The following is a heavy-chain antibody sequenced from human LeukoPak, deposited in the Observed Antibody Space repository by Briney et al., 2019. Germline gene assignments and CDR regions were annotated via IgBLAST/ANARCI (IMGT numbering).Heavy chain of an antibody. V-gene: IGHV1-8*01. CDR1: GYTFTSYD. CDR3: ARGRTRYYYDSSGNFDY. Sequence: ASVKASCKASGYTFTSYDINWVRQATGQGLEWMGWMNPNSGNTGYAQKLQGRVTMTRNTSISTAYMELSSLRSEDTAVYYCARGRTRYYYDSSGNFDYWGQGTLVTVSS. D-gene: IGHD3-22*01. CDR2: MNPNSGNT. J-gene: IGHJ4*02.